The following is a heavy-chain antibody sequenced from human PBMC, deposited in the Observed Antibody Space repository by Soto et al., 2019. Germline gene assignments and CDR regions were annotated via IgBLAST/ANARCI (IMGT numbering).Heavy chain of an antibody. CDR3: AREVPYGMDV. CDR2: ISYDGSNK. J-gene: IGHJ6*02. Sequence: QVQLVESGGGVVQPGRSLRLSCAASGFTFSSYAMHWVRQAPGKGLEWVAVISYDGSNKYYAGSVKGRFTISRDNSKNTLYLQMNSLRAEDTAVYYCAREVPYGMDVWGQGTTVTVSS. V-gene: IGHV3-30-3*01. D-gene: IGHD2-2*01. CDR1: GFTFSSYA.